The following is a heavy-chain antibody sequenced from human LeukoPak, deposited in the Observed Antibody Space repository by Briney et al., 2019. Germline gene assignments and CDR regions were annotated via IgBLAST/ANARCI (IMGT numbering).Heavy chain of an antibody. CDR2: FDPEDGET. V-gene: IGHV1-24*01. D-gene: IGHD1-26*01. Sequence: ASVTVSCKVSGYTLTELSMHWVRQAPGKGLEWMGGFDPEDGETIYAQKFQGRVTMTEDTATDTAYMELSSLRSEDTAVYYCATGQSGSPVYFDYWGQGTLVTVSS. CDR3: ATGQSGSPVYFDY. CDR1: GYTLTELS. J-gene: IGHJ4*02.